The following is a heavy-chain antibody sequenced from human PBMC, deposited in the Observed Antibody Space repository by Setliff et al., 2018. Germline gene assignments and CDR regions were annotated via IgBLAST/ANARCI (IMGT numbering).Heavy chain of an antibody. CDR2: IYHSGQT. Sequence: SETLSLTCAVSGYSMSSGYYWGWFRQPPGKGLEWIGSIYHSGQTFYNPSLTSRATLSVDTSKDQFSLRLTSVPAADTAVYYCARGGLAAAATHWGQGTLVTVSS. D-gene: IGHD6-13*01. J-gene: IGHJ4*02. CDR3: ARGGLAAAATH. V-gene: IGHV4-38-2*01. CDR1: GYSMSSGYY.